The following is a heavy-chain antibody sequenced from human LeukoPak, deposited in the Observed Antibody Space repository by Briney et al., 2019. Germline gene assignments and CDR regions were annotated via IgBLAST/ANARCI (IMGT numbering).Heavy chain of an antibody. CDR2: ISSSSSTI. CDR3: GRHGGAFEV. V-gene: IGHV3-48*04. CDR1: GFTFSSYS. J-gene: IGHJ3*01. Sequence: PGGSLRLSCAASGFTFSSYSMNWVRQAPGKGPEWVSYISSSSSTIYYADSVKGRFTISRDNAKNSLYLQMNSLRVEDTAVYYCGRHGGAFEVWGQGTMVTVSS.